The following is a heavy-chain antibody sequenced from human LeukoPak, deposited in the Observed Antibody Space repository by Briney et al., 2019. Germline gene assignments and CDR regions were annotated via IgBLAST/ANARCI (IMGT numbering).Heavy chain of an antibody. J-gene: IGHJ4*02. CDR2: IYHSGST. V-gene: IGHV4-30-2*01. Sequence: SQTLSLTCAVSGGSISSGGYSWSWIRQPPGTGLEWIGYIYHSGSTYYNPSLKSRVTISVDRSKNQFSLKLSSVTAADTAVYYCARGTGYSSSWYDYWGQGTLVTVSS. D-gene: IGHD6-13*01. CDR1: GGSISSGGYS. CDR3: ARGTGYSSSWYDY.